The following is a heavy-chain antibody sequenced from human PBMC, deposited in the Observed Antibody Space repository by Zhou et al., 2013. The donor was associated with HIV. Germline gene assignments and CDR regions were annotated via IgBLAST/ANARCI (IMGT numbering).Heavy chain of an antibody. CDR2: IIPILGIA. D-gene: IGHD3-10*01. Sequence: QVQLVQSGAEVKKPGSSVKVSCKASGGTFSSYAISWVRQAPGQGLEWMGRIIPILGIANYAQKFQGRVTITADKSTSTAYMELSSLRSEDTAVYYCARALWFREFPSWFDPWGQGTLVTVSS. J-gene: IGHJ5*02. CDR1: GGTFSSYA. CDR3: ARALWFREFPSWFDP. V-gene: IGHV1-69*04.